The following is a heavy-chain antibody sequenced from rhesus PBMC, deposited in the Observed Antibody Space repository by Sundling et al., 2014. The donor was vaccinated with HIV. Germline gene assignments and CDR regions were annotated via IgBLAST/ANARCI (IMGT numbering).Heavy chain of an antibody. CDR1: GGSISSSY. J-gene: IGHJ4*01. CDR3: ARALYWGDYYDAIDS. CDR2: IYGRGSST. D-gene: IGHD3-34*01. Sequence: QLQLQESGPGLVKPSDTLSVTCDVSGGSISSSYWSWIRQAPGKGLEWIGYIYGRGSSTKYNPSLKSRVTISKDTSKNQFSLKLSSVTAADTAVYYCARALYWGDYYDAIDSWGQGVLVTVSS. V-gene: IGHV4-169*01.